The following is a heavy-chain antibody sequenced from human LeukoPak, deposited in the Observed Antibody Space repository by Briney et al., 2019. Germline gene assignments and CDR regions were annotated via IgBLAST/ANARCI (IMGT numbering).Heavy chain of an antibody. V-gene: IGHV4-34*01. CDR2: INHSGST. CDR1: GGSFSGYY. CDR3: ARDRVYGDYRWFDP. Sequence: SETLSLTCAVYGGSFSGYYWSWIRQPPGKGLEWIGEINHSGSTNYNPSLKSRVTISVDTSKNQFSLKLSSVTAADTAVYYCARDRVYGDYRWFDPWGQGTLVTVSS. D-gene: IGHD4-17*01. J-gene: IGHJ5*02.